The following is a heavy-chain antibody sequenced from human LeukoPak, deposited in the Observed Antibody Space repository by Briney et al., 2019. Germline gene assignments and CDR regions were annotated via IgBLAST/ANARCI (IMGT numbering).Heavy chain of an antibody. J-gene: IGHJ4*02. V-gene: IGHV4-59*01. CDR3: ARGPYYDFWSGYYTGPYYFDY. D-gene: IGHD3-3*01. CDR1: GGSISSYY. Sequence: SETLSLTCTVSGGSISSYYWSWIRQPLGKGLEWIGYIYYSGSTNYNPSLKSRVTISVDTSKNQFSLKLSSVTAADTAVYYCARGPYYDFWSGYYTGPYYFDYWGQGTLVTVSS. CDR2: IYYSGST.